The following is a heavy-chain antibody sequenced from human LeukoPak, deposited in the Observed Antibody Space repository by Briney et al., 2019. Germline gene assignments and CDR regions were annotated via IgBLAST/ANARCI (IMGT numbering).Heavy chain of an antibody. J-gene: IGHJ5*02. CDR3: AREDYSGSYKNWFDP. V-gene: IGHV4-59*11. D-gene: IGHD1-26*01. Sequence: SETLSFTCTVSGGSISSHYWSWIRQPPGKGLEWIGYIYYSGSTNYNPSLKSRVTISVDTSKNQFSLKLSSVTAADTAVYYCAREDYSGSYKNWFDPWGQGTLVTVSS. CDR2: IYYSGST. CDR1: GGSISSHY.